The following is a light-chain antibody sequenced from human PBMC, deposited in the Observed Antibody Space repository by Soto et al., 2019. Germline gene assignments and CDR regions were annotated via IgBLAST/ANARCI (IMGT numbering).Light chain of an antibody. V-gene: IGLV2-23*01. J-gene: IGLJ2*01. CDR3: CSYVTYSPSLV. Sequence: QSVLTQPASVSGSPGQSITISCTGTSSDVGSYNLVSWYQQHPGKAPKLMIYEGSKRPSGVSNRFSGSKSGNTASLTISGLQAEDEADYYCCSYVTYSPSLVFGGGTKLTVL. CDR1: SSDVGSYNL. CDR2: EGS.